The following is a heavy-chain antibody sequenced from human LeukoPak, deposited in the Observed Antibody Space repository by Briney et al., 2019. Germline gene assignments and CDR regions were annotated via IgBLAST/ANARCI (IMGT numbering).Heavy chain of an antibody. CDR3: ARRYCSGGSCYSYYFDY. CDR2: IYYSGTT. CDR1: GGSISSSGYY. Sequence: SETLSLTCTVSGGSISSSGYYWGWIRQPPGKGLEWIGTIYYSGTTYYNPSLKSRVTISVDTSKNQFSLKLSSVTAADTAVYYCARRYCSGGSCYSYYFDYWGQGTLVTVSS. V-gene: IGHV4-39*01. J-gene: IGHJ4*02. D-gene: IGHD2-15*01.